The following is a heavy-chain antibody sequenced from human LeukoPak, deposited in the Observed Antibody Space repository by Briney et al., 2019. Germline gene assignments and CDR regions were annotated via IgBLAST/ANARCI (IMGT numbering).Heavy chain of an antibody. J-gene: IGHJ4*02. V-gene: IGHV1-24*01. CDR3: ATVQYCSSTSCLYYFDY. CDR2: FDPEDGET. CDR1: GYTLTELS. Sequence: ASVKVSCKVSGYTLTELSMHWVRQAPGKGLEWMGGFDPEDGETIYAQKFQGRVTMTEDTSTDTAYMELSSLRSEDTAVYYCATVQYCSSTSCLYYFDYWGQGTLVTVSS. D-gene: IGHD2-2*01.